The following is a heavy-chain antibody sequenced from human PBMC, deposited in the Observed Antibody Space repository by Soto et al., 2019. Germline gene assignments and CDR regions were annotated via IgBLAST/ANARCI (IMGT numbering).Heavy chain of an antibody. Sequence: GGSLRLSCVASGVFVSTNYMTGGRQAPGKGLEWVSVIYPGGGTYYADSLRGRFTSSIDSTRNTVYLQMNSLRGEDSGVYYCARDPPLLDYNGGLDVWGKGTTVTVSS. CDR3: ARDPPLLDYNGGLDV. D-gene: IGHD4-4*01. J-gene: IGHJ6*04. V-gene: IGHV3-66*01. CDR1: GVFVSTNY. CDR2: IYPGGGT.